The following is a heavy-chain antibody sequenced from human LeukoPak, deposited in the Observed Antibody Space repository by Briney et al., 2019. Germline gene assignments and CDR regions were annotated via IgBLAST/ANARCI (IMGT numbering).Heavy chain of an antibody. D-gene: IGHD5/OR15-5a*01. V-gene: IGHV4-59*01. J-gene: IGHJ4*02. Sequence: PSETLSLTCTVSGGSMSSYYWTWIRQPPGKGLEWIGCIHYSGSTNYNSSLNGRVTISIDTSKNQFSLKMTSMTAADTAVYYCARDVQSVYDYRGQGSLVTVSS. CDR1: GGSMSSYY. CDR2: IHYSGST. CDR3: ARDVQSVYDY.